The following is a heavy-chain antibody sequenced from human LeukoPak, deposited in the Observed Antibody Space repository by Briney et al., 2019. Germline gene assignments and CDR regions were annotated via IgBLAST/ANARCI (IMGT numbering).Heavy chain of an antibody. CDR2: VYDSGSA. V-gene: IGHV4-4*09. J-gene: IGHJ3*01. CDR1: GGSISTDY. D-gene: IGHD3-16*01. Sequence: SETLSLTCTVFGGSISTDYWSWIRQPLGKGLEWIGYVYDSGSANYNPSLQSRVTISKDASKNQFSLEMASLTGADTAMYYCARVYYDPPGFDVWGPGTMVIVSS. CDR3: ARVYYDPPGFDV.